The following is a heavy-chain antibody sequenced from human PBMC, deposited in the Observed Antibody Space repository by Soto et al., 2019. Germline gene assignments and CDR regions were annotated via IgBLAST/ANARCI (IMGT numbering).Heavy chain of an antibody. Sequence: LRLSCAASAFTFSSYAMHWVRQAPGKGLEWVAVISYDGSNKYYADSVKGRFTISRDNSKNTLYLQMNSLRAEDTAVYYCARDRGGDIVVVPAAIYYYGMDVWGQGTTVTVSS. D-gene: IGHD2-2*01. J-gene: IGHJ6*02. CDR1: AFTFSSYA. CDR3: ARDRGGDIVVVPAAIYYYGMDV. CDR2: ISYDGSNK. V-gene: IGHV3-30-3*01.